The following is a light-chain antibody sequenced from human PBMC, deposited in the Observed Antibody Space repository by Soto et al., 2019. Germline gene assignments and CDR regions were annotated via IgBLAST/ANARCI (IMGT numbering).Light chain of an antibody. J-gene: IGLJ2*01. CDR1: SSDVGGYNY. V-gene: IGLV2-8*01. CDR2: EVS. CDR3: SSYAGSNTYVV. Sequence: QSVLTQPPSASGSPGQSVTISCTGTSSDVGGYNYVSWYQQHPGKAPKLMIYEVSKRPSGVPDRFSGSKSGNTASLTVSGLQAEDEDDYYCSSYAGSNTYVVFGGGTKLTVL.